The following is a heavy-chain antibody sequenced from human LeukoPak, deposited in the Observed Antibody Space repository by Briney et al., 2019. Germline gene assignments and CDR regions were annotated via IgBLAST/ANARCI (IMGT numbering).Heavy chain of an antibody. CDR2: INTNSGGT. V-gene: IGHV1-2*02. Sequence: ASVKVSCKTSGYTFTDYYIHWVRQAPGQGLEWMGWINTNSGGTNYAQKFQGRVTMTRDTSISTASMDLSSLTSDDTAVYYCARNLVGPTDVDYWGQGTPVTVSA. CDR3: ARNLVGPTDVDY. J-gene: IGHJ4*02. CDR1: GYTFTDYY. D-gene: IGHD1-26*01.